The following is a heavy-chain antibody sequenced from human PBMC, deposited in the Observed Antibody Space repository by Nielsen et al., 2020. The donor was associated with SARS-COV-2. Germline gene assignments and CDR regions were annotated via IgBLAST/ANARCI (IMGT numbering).Heavy chain of an antibody. CDR1: GGTFSSYA. Sequence: ASVKVSCKASGGTFSSYAISWVRQAPGQGLEWMGRINPNSGGTNYAQKFQGRVTMTRDTSISAAYMELSRLRSDDTAVYYCARDPRGYYGSGSYRGYGMDVWGQGTTVTVSS. CDR2: INPNSGGT. D-gene: IGHD3-10*01. CDR3: ARDPRGYYGSGSYRGYGMDV. V-gene: IGHV1-2*06. J-gene: IGHJ6*02.